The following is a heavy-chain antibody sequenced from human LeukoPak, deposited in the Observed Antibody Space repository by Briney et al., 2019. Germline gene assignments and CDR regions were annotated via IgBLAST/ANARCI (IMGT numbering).Heavy chain of an antibody. CDR2: IYYSGST. CDR1: GGSISSYY. CDR3: ARAGYSSSIAAFDI. Sequence: SETLSLTCTVSGGSISSYYWSWIRQPAGKGLEWIGYIYYSGSTNYNPSLKSRVTISVDTSKNQFSLKLSSVTAADTAVYYCARAGYSSSIAAFDIWGQGTMVTVSS. D-gene: IGHD6-13*01. V-gene: IGHV4-59*01. J-gene: IGHJ3*02.